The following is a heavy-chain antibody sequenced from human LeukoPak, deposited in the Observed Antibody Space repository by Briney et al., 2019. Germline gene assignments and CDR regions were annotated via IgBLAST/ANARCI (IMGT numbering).Heavy chain of an antibody. Sequence: SETLSLTCTVSGGSISSYYWSWIRQPPGKGLEWIGYIYYSGSTNYNPSLKSRVTISVDTSKNQFSLKLSSVTAADTAVYYCARRMYSSSLFYYYYMDVWGKGTTVTVSS. CDR1: GGSISSYY. CDR3: ARRMYSSSLFYYYYMDV. V-gene: IGHV4-59*12. CDR2: IYYSGST. J-gene: IGHJ6*03. D-gene: IGHD6-13*01.